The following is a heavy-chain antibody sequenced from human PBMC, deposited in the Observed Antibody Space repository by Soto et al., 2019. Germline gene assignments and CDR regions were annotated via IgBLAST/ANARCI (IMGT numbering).Heavy chain of an antibody. CDR2: VSYSGSA. CDR3: ARDRVLRSFSYFDP. CDR1: GGSINTPDYY. Sequence: PSETLSLTCIVSGGSINTPDYYWSWIRQPPGKGLEWIGYVSYSGSAYYSPSLKSRLTISIDTSKNQFSLSLTSVTAADTAVYYCARDRVLRSFSYFDPWGRGTLVTVSS. V-gene: IGHV4-30-4*01. J-gene: IGHJ5*02. D-gene: IGHD1-26*01.